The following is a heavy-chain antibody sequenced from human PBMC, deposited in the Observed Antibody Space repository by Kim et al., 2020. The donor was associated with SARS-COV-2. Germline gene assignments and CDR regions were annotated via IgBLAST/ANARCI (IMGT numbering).Heavy chain of an antibody. V-gene: IGHV4-59*01. CDR1: GGSISSYY. CDR2: IYYSGST. CDR3: VRGFDY. Sequence: SETLSLTCTVSGGSISSYYWSWIRQPPGKGLEWIGYIYYSGSTNYNPSLKRRVTISLDTSKNQFSLKLRSVTAADTAVYYCVRGFDYWGQGTLVTVSS. J-gene: IGHJ4*02.